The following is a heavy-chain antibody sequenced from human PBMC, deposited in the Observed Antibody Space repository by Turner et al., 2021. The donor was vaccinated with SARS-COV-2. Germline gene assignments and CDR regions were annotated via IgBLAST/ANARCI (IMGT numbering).Heavy chain of an antibody. CDR3: ARGYNWNYYYYGMDV. Sequence: QVQLVQSGAEVKKPGAAVKVSCKASGYTFPGYYMHWVRQAPGQGLEWMGWINPNSGGTNYAQKFQGRVTMTRDTSISTAYMELSRLRSDDTAVYYCARGYNWNYYYYGMDVWGQGTTVTVSS. D-gene: IGHD1-20*01. J-gene: IGHJ6*02. V-gene: IGHV1-2*02. CDR2: INPNSGGT. CDR1: GYTFPGYY.